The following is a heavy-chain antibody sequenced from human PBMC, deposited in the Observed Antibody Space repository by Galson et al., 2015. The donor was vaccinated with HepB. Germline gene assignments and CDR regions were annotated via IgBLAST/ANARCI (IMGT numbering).Heavy chain of an antibody. D-gene: IGHD2-2*01. CDR1: GGTFSSYS. J-gene: IGHJ5*02. CDR3: AHHGYCSSSSCPLPDP. V-gene: IGHV1-69*02. Sequence: SVKVSCKASGGTFSSYSITWVRQAPGQGLEWMGRIIPMLGITNYAQKFQGRVTFTADSSTSTAYMELSSLRSEDTAVYFCAHHGYCSSSSCPLPDPWGQGTLVTVSS. CDR2: IIPMLGIT.